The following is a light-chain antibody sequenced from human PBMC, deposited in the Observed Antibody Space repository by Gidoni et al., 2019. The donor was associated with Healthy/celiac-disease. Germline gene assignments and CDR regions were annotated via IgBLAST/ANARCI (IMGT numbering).Light chain of an antibody. CDR3: SSYTSSSSYV. Sequence: QSAPTQPASVSGSPGQSITISCTGTSSDVGGYNYVSWYQQHPGKAPKLMIYDVSNRPSGVSNRFSGSKSGNTAFLTISGLQAEDEADYYCSSYTSSSSYVFGTGTKVTVL. CDR2: DVS. V-gene: IGLV2-14*01. CDR1: SSDVGGYNY. J-gene: IGLJ1*01.